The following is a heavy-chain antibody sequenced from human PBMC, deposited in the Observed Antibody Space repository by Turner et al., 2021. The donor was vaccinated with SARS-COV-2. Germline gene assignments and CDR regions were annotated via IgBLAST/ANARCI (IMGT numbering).Heavy chain of an antibody. CDR1: GFPFSDHW. D-gene: IGHD6-13*01. V-gene: IGHV3-74*01. CDR3: TRRGIAAAGNDY. J-gene: IGHJ4*02. Sequence: VQLVESGGDFVHPGGSLRLSCVGPGFPFSDHWIHWVRQGPGKGLVWVSRSSDDGSSASYGGSVRGRFTVSRDNAKNTLYLQMNSLRPDDTGVYYCTRRGIAAAGNDYWGQGTLVTVSS. CDR2: SSDDGSSA.